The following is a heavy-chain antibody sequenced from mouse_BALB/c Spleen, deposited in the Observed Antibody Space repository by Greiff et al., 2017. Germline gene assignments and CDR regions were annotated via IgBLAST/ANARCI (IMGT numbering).Heavy chain of an antibody. CDR2: ISDGGSYT. CDR3: ARVGKLAY. CDR1: GFTFSDYY. D-gene: IGHD2-1*01. Sequence: EVKLVESGGGLVKPGGSLKLSCAASGFTFSDYYMYWVRQTPEKRLEWVATISDGGSYTYYPDSVKGRFTISRDNAKNNLYLQMSSLKSEDTAMYYCARVGKLAYGGQGTLVTVSA. V-gene: IGHV5-4*02. J-gene: IGHJ3*01.